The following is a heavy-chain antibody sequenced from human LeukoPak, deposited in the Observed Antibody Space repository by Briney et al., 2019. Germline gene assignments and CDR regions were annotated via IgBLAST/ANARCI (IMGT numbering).Heavy chain of an antibody. D-gene: IGHD3-3*01. CDR1: GFTFSSYW. CDR3: ARGLYDFWSGYSYYFDY. Sequence: GGSLRLSCAASGFTFSSYWMHWVRQAPGKGLVWVSRINSDGSSTSYADSVKGRFTISRDNAKNSLYLQMNSLRAEDTAVYYCARGLYDFWSGYSYYFDYWGQGTLVTVSS. V-gene: IGHV3-74*01. CDR2: INSDGSST. J-gene: IGHJ4*02.